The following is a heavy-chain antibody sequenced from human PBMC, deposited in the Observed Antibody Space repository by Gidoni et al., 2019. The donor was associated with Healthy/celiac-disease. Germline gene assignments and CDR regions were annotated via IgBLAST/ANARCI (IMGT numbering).Heavy chain of an antibody. J-gene: IGHJ6*02. CDR3: ARLGDIVVVPAAQAGIYYYGMDV. CDR2: IDPSDSYT. Sequence: EVQLVQSGAEVKKPGESLRISCKGSGYSFTSYWISWVRQMPGNGLEWMGRIDPSDSYTNYSPSFQGHVTISADKSISTAYLQWSSLKASDTAMYYCARLGDIVVVPAAQAGIYYYGMDVWGQGTTVTVSS. CDR1: GYSFTSYW. D-gene: IGHD2-2*01. V-gene: IGHV5-10-1*01.